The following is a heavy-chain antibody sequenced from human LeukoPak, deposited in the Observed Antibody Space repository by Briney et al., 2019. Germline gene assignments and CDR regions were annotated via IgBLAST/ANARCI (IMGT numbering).Heavy chain of an antibody. V-gene: IGHV3-23*01. CDR2: ISGSGGST. D-gene: IGHD6-13*01. Sequence: PGGSLRLSCAASGFTFSSYAMSWVRQAPGKGLEWVSAISGSGGSTYYADSVKGRFTISRDNAKNSLYLQMNSLRAEDTAVYYCARQEYRWQQLVGGAFDIWGQGTMVTVSS. CDR1: GFTFSSYA. J-gene: IGHJ3*02. CDR3: ARQEYRWQQLVGGAFDI.